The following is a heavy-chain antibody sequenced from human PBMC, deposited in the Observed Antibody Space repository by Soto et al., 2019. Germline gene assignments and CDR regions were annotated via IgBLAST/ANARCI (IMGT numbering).Heavy chain of an antibody. CDR3: ARDDGRYGSGSYCY. Sequence: QVQLQESGPGLVKPSETLSLTCTVSGGSISSYYWSWIRQPAGKGLEWIGYIYHSGSTYYNPSLKSRVTKSVDRSKNQFSLKLSSVTAADTAVYYCARDDGRYGSGSYCYWGQGTLVTVSS. CDR2: IYHSGST. CDR1: GGSISSYY. D-gene: IGHD3-10*01. J-gene: IGHJ4*02. V-gene: IGHV4-59*12.